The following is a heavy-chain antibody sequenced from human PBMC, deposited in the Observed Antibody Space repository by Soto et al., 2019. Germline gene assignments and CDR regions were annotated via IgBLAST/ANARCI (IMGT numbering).Heavy chain of an antibody. J-gene: IGHJ4*02. CDR3: AKAAGSDYYPVAY. CDR2: ISVSGGST. V-gene: IGHV3-23*01. D-gene: IGHD3-22*01. CDR1: GFTFSSYA. Sequence: GGSLRLSCAASGFTFSSYAMSWVRQAPGKGLEWVSAISVSGGSTYYADSVKGRFTISRDNSKSTLFLHMNSLRAEATAVYYCAKAAGSDYYPVAYWGQGTLVTVSS.